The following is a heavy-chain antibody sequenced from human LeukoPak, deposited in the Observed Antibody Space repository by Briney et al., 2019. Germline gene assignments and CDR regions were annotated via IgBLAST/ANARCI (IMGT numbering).Heavy chain of an antibody. CDR2: ISASGGST. CDR3: ANGLHGYDFDY. D-gene: IGHD5-12*01. CDR1: GFTFSTYA. V-gene: IGHV3-23*01. Sequence: PGGSLRLSCAASGFTFSTYAMSWVRQAPGKGLEWLSSISASGGSTYYADSVRGRFTISRDNSKNTLYLQLNSLRAEDTAVYYCANGLHGYDFDYWGQGALVTVSS. J-gene: IGHJ4*02.